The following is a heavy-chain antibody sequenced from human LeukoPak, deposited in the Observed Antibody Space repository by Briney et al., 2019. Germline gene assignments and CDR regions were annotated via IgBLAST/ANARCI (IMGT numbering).Heavy chain of an antibody. D-gene: IGHD3-22*01. CDR2: ISYDGSNK. CDR3: ARDLGSGYYSTQYFQH. Sequence: GSLRLSCAASGFTFSSYAMHWVRQAPGKGLEWVAVISYDGSNKYYADSVKGRFTISRDNSKNTLYLQMNSLRAEDTAVYYCARDLGSGYYSTQYFQHWGQGTLVTVSS. J-gene: IGHJ1*01. V-gene: IGHV3-30-3*01. CDR1: GFTFSSYA.